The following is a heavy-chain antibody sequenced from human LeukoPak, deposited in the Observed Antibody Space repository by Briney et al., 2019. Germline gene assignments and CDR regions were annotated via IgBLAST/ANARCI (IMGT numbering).Heavy chain of an antibody. Sequence: ASVKVSCKASGYPFTGYYLHWVRQAPGQGLEWMGWINPNSGFTNYAQKFQGRVTMTRDTSISTAYMELSRLRSDDTAVYYCARLDNLVPTPTFDYWGQGTLVTVSS. CDR3: ARLDNLVPTPTFDY. J-gene: IGHJ4*02. D-gene: IGHD5-12*01. CDR1: GYPFTGYY. V-gene: IGHV1-2*02. CDR2: INPNSGFT.